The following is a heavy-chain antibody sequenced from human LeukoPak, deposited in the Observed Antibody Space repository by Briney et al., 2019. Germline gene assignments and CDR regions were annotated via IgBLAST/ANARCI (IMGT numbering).Heavy chain of an antibody. V-gene: IGHV4-34*01. Sequence: KPSETLSLTCAVYGGSFSGYYWSWIRQPPGKGLEWIGEINHSGSTNYNPSLKSRVTISVDTSKNQFSLKLSSVTAADTAVYYCARSEGIAVAGYWFDPWGQGTLVTVSS. CDR1: GGSFSGYY. CDR3: ARSEGIAVAGYWFDP. J-gene: IGHJ5*02. CDR2: INHSGST. D-gene: IGHD6-19*01.